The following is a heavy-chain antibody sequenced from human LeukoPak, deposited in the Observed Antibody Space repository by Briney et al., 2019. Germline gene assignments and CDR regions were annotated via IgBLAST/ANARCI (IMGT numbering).Heavy chain of an antibody. CDR1: GYTFTDYF. D-gene: IGHD6-13*01. J-gene: IGHJ4*02. CDR2: INPNSGIT. CDR3: ARAQSLTAPAGTFANS. V-gene: IGHV1-2*02. Sequence: ASVKVSCKASGYTFTDYFLHWVRRAPGQGFEWMGWINPNSGITYYTQTFQGRVTMTRDTSISTAYMELSSLRSGDTAVYYCARAQSLTAPAGTFANSWGQGTLVTVSS.